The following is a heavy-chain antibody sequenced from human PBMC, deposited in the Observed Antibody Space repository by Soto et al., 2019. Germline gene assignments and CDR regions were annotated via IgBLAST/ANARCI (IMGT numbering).Heavy chain of an antibody. CDR3: AKGPHTNVGWHYYFES. Sequence: SGGSLRLSCVASGFSLANYPMNWVRQTPGKGLEWISYSSPRGDTIYYADSVEGRFTISRDNARNSLSLHMSSLRDEDSALYYCAKGPHTNVGWHYYFESWGQGVPVTVSS. J-gene: IGHJ4*02. CDR2: SSPRGDTI. V-gene: IGHV3-48*02. D-gene: IGHD6-19*01. CDR1: GFSLANYP.